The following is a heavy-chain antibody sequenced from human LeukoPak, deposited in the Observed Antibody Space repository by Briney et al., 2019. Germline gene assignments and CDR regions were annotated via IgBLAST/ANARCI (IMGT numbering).Heavy chain of an antibody. J-gene: IGHJ4*02. D-gene: IGHD4-17*01. CDR1: GYSISSGYY. CDR2: IYHSGST. V-gene: IGHV4-38-2*01. CDR3: ARVPERDYECPFDY. Sequence: SETLSLTCAVSGYSISSGYYWGWIRQPPGKGLEWIGSIYHSGSTYYNPSLKSRVTISVDTSKNQFSLKLSSVTAADTAVYYCARVPERDYECPFDYWGQGTLVTVSS.